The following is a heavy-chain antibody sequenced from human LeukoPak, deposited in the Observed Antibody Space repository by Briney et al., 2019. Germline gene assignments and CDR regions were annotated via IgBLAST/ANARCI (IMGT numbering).Heavy chain of an antibody. CDR3: VSGSLQSGYNFDY. CDR2: INSDGSNT. Sequence: GGSLRLSCAASGFSFSNYWMHWVRQAPGKGLVWVSRINSDGSNTNSADSVKGRYTISRDNAKNTLYLQMNSLRAEDTAVYYCVSGSLQSGYNFDYWGQGALVTVSS. CDR1: GFSFSNYW. D-gene: IGHD3-3*01. J-gene: IGHJ4*02. V-gene: IGHV3-74*01.